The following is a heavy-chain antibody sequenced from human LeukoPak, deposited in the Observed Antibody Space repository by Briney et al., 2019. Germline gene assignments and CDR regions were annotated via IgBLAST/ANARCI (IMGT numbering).Heavy chain of an antibody. CDR1: GITLSRFW. Sequence: PGGSLRLSCAASGITLSRFWMSWVRPAPGRGVQWVANINQDGREKHYVDSVKGRFTISRDNAENSLELQMNSLRAEDTAVYCCASGGHLDYWGQRAPVTAAS. D-gene: IGHD3-16*01. J-gene: IGHJ4*02. CDR3: ASGGHLDY. CDR2: INQDGREK. V-gene: IGHV3-7*03.